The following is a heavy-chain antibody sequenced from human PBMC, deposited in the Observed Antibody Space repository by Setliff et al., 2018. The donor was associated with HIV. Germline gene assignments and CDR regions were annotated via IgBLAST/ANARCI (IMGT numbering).Heavy chain of an antibody. V-gene: IGHV3-23*01. CDR1: GFAFSSNA. CDR3: AKDFSSLGAFDI. J-gene: IGHJ3*02. D-gene: IGHD2-2*01. Sequence: GGSLRLSCEASGFAFSSNAMSWVRQSPGKGLEWVSSLSDSGGTTFYADSVKGRFTISRDNAKNSLYLQMNSLRAEDTAVYYCAKDFSSLGAFDIWGQGTMVTVSS. CDR2: LSDSGGTT.